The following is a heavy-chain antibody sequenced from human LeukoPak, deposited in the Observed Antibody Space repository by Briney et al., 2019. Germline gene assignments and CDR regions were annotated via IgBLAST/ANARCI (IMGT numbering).Heavy chain of an antibody. CDR2: IYSGGST. V-gene: IGHV3-53*01. Sequence: PGGSLRLSCAASGFTFSSYTMNWVRQAPGKGLEWVSVIYSGGSTYYADSVKGRFTISRDNSKNTLYLQMNSLRAEDTAVYYCARTNYDILTGYSGGWFDPWGQGTLVTVSS. CDR3: ARTNYDILTGYSGGWFDP. CDR1: GFTFSSYT. D-gene: IGHD3-9*01. J-gene: IGHJ5*02.